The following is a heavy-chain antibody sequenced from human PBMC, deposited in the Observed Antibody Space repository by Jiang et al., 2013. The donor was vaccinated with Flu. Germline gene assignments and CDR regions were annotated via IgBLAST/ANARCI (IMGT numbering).Heavy chain of an antibody. V-gene: IGHV1-46*01. CDR2: INPSGGST. Sequence: GAEVKKPGASVKVSCKASGYTFTSYYMHWVRQAPGQGLEWMGIINPSGGSTSYAQKFQGRVTMTRDTSTSTVYMELSSLRSEDTAVYYCARDPPLYYDFWSGYFDYWGQGTLVTVSS. CDR3: ARDPPLYYDFWSGYFDY. CDR1: GYTFTSYY. D-gene: IGHD3-3*01. J-gene: IGHJ4*02.